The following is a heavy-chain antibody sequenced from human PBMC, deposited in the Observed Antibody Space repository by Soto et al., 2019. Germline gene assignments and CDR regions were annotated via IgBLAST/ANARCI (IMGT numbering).Heavy chain of an antibody. V-gene: IGHV4-59*12. CDR1: GGSISSCY. CDR3: ARDRHYYDSSGYPDY. Sequence: SETMYLTCTVSGGSISSCYWSWIRQPPGKGLEWIGYIYYSGSTYYNPSLKSRVTISVDTSKNQFSLKLSSVTAADTAVYYCARDRHYYDSSGYPDYWGQGTLVTVSS. J-gene: IGHJ4*02. CDR2: IYYSGST. D-gene: IGHD3-22*01.